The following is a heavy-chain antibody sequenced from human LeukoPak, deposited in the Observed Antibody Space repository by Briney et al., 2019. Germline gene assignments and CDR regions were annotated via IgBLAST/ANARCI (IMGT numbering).Heavy chain of an antibody. D-gene: IGHD3-22*01. CDR2: INPNSGGT. CDR1: GYTFTGYY. Sequence: ASVKVSCKSSGYTFTGYYMHWVRQARGQGLEWMGWINPNSGGTNYAQKFQGRVTMTRDTSISTAYMELSRLRSDDTAVYYCARDPRGYDSSGSGFRFDYWGQGTLVTVSS. V-gene: IGHV1-2*02. CDR3: ARDPRGYDSSGSGFRFDY. J-gene: IGHJ4*02.